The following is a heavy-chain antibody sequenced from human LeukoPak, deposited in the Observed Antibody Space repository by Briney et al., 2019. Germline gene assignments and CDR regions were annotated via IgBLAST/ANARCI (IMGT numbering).Heavy chain of an antibody. CDR3: ARTREHDTAPLFDP. CDR2: ISAYNGNT. J-gene: IGHJ5*02. D-gene: IGHD1-26*01. Sequence: ASVKVSCKASGYTFTSYGISWVRQAPGQGLEWMGWISAYNGNTNYAQKLQGRVTMTTDTSTSTAYMELRSLRSDDTAVYYCARTREHDTAPLFDPLGQGTLVTVSS. CDR1: GYTFTSYG. V-gene: IGHV1-18*01.